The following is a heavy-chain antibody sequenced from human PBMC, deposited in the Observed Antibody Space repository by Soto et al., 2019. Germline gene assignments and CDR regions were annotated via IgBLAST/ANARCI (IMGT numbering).Heavy chain of an antibody. D-gene: IGHD2-15*01. V-gene: IGHV3-30*18. J-gene: IGHJ1*01. CDR1: GFTFSSYG. Sequence: QVQLVESGGGVVQPGRSLRLSCAASGFTFSSYGMHWVRQAPGKGLEWVALISDDGSNKYYADSVKGRFTISRDKSKNTLYLQMDSLRAEDTAAYYCAEDRRRKGGVLQQWWQCTLV. CDR3: AEDRRRKGGVLQQ. CDR2: ISDDGSNK.